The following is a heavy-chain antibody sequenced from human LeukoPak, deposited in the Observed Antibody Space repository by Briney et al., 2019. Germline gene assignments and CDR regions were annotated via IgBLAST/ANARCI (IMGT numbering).Heavy chain of an antibody. CDR2: FWAHGRSQ. D-gene: IGHD3-22*01. Sequence: GGSLRLSCAASGFILTNYGMHWVRQAPGKGLEWVAVFWAHGRSQYYSDSVKGRFSISRDTSSSTVHLQMNSLRAEDTAVYYCARDNDTSSHYSLFQYWGQGTRVTVSS. CDR1: GFILTNYG. J-gene: IGHJ4*02. V-gene: IGHV3-33*01. CDR3: ARDNDTSSHYSLFQY.